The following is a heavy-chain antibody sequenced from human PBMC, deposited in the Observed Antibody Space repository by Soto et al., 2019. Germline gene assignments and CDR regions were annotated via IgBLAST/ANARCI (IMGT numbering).Heavy chain of an antibody. CDR2: IYYSGST. D-gene: IGHD3-22*01. J-gene: IGHJ6*04. Sequence: QVQLQESGPGLVKPSQTLSLTCTVSGGSISSGGYYWSWIRQHPGKGLEWIGYIYYSGSTYYNPSLKSRVTTSVDASKNPFALKLSSVTAADTAVYYCARVSGSVQMEVWGKGTTVTVSS. CDR3: ARVSGSVQMEV. CDR1: GGSISSGGYY. V-gene: IGHV4-31*03.